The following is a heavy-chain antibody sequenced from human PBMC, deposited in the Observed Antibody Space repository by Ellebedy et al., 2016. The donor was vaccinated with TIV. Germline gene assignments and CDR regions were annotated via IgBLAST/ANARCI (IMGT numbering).Heavy chain of an antibody. Sequence: GESLKISCAASEFTVSSNYMSWVRQAPGKGLEWVSVIYSGGTTHYADSVKGRFTISRDKSKNTMYLQMNSLRAEDTAVYFCARDVATIPLMVSGYGMDVWGRGTTVTVSS. D-gene: IGHD2-8*01. CDR3: ARDVATIPLMVSGYGMDV. CDR2: IYSGGTT. CDR1: EFTVSSNY. J-gene: IGHJ6*02. V-gene: IGHV3-66*01.